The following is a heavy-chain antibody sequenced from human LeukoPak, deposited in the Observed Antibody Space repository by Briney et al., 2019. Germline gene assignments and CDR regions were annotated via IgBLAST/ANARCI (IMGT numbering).Heavy chain of an antibody. CDR3: AKSISVYGDYDC. V-gene: IGHV3-11*03. CDR2: ISGSSIYT. CDR1: GFTFSDYY. Sequence: GGSLRLSCVASGFTFSDYYMSWIRQAPGKGLEWVSYISGSSIYTNSADSVKGRFTISRDNAKNSLYLQMNSLRAEDTGVYYCAKSISVYGDYDCWGQGNLVTVSS. J-gene: IGHJ4*02. D-gene: IGHD4-17*01.